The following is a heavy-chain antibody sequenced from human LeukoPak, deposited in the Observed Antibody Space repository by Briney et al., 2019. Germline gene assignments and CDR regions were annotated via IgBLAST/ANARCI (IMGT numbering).Heavy chain of an antibody. V-gene: IGHV7-4-1*02. CDR3: ARVGDYGGNLFDY. CDR2: INTNTGNP. J-gene: IGHJ4*02. CDR1: GYTFTGYY. D-gene: IGHD4-23*01. Sequence: ASVKVSCKASGYTFTGYYMHWVRQAPGQGLEWMGWINTNTGNPTYAQGFTGRFVFSLDTSVSTAYLQISSLKAEDTAVYYCARVGDYGGNLFDYWGQGTLVTVSS.